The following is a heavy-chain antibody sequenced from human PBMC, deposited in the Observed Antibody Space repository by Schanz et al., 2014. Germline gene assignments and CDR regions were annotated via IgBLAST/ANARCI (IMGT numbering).Heavy chain of an antibody. CDR1: GKRYF. D-gene: IGHD3-16*01. Sequence: QLQLVQSGAEVKKPGASVKISCGTFGKRYFIHWVRQAPGQGLEWMGMIDPRGTSTTYAQKFQGRLSLTGAMSTSTLYLELRSLTSEDTAVYYCARNYEWFESWGPGTLVTVSS. J-gene: IGHJ5*01. CDR2: IDPRGTST. V-gene: IGHV1-46*02. CDR3: ARNYEWFES.